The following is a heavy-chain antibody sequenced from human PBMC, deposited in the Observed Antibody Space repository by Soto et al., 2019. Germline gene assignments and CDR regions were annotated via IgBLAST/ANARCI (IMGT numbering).Heavy chain of an antibody. CDR3: TTRYCSSTSCHRRSSHYYYYGMDV. Sequence: GGSLRLSCAASGFTFSNAWMNWVRQAPGKGLEWVGRIKSKTDGGTTDYAAPVKGRFTISRDDSKNTLYLQMNSLKTEDTAVYYCTTRYCSSTSCHRRSSHYYYYGMDVWGQGTTVTVSS. V-gene: IGHV3-15*07. CDR1: GFTFSNAW. CDR2: IKSKTDGGTT. D-gene: IGHD2-2*01. J-gene: IGHJ6*02.